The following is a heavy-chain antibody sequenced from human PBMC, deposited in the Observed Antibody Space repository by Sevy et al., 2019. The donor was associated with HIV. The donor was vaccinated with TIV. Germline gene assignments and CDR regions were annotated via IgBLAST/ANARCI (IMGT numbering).Heavy chain of an antibody. Sequence: ASVKVSCKASGYTFSDYYLHWLRLAPGQGFEWMGWINPKTGATKYAQRFQGRVTLSRDTSITTAYMELSSLRSDDAALFYCARDLVRDDYSYGAFDCWGQGTLVTVSS. D-gene: IGHD5-18*01. V-gene: IGHV1-2*02. CDR3: ARDLVRDDYSYGAFDC. J-gene: IGHJ4*02. CDR1: GYTFSDYY. CDR2: INPKTGAT.